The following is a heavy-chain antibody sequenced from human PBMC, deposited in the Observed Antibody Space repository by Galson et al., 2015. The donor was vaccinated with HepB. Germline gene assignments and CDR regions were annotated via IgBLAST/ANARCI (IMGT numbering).Heavy chain of an antibody. J-gene: IGHJ4*02. CDR1: GFTVSSNY. CDR3: ARSSSRRLAVAGRGWGVFDY. V-gene: IGHV3-66*01. D-gene: IGHD6-19*01. Sequence: SLRLSCAASGFTVSSNYMSWVRQAPGKGLEWVSVIYSGGSTYYADSVKGKFTISRDNSKNTLYLQMNSLRAEDTAVYYCARSSSRRLAVAGRGWGVFDYWGQGTLVTVSS. CDR2: IYSGGST.